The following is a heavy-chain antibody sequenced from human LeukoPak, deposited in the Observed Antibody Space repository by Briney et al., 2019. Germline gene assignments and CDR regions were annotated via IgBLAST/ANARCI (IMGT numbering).Heavy chain of an antibody. CDR3: ARGDVVVPAAYWRGLENWFDP. CDR1: GYTFTSYG. CDR2: ISAYNGNT. Sequence: PGASVKVSCKASGYTFTSYGISWVRQAPGQGLEWMGWISAYNGNTNYAQKLQGRVTMTTDTSTSTAYMELRSLRSDDTAVYYCARGDVVVPAAYWRGLENWFDPWGQGTLVTVSS. J-gene: IGHJ5*02. D-gene: IGHD2-2*01. V-gene: IGHV1-18*01.